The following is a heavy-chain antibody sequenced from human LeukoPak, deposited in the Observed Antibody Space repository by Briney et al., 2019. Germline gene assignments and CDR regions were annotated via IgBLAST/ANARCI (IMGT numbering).Heavy chain of an antibody. V-gene: IGHV4-59*01. Sequence: SETLSLTCTVAGGSISSYYWSWIRQPPGKGLEWIGYIYYSGSTNYNPSLKSRVTISVDTSKNQFSLKLSSVTAADTAVYYCARWAMVRGVTKMVGYFDYWGQGTLVTVSS. CDR2: IYYSGST. J-gene: IGHJ4*02. D-gene: IGHD3-10*01. CDR1: GGSISSYY. CDR3: ARWAMVRGVTKMVGYFDY.